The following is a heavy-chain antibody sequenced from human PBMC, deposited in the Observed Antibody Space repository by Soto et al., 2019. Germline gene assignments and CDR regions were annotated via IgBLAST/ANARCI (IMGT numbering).Heavy chain of an antibody. D-gene: IGHD6-19*01. CDR2: IGTAGDT. V-gene: IGHV3-13*01. CDR3: ARSQWPGSLWDGMDV. J-gene: IGHJ6*02. Sequence: LRLSCAASGFTFSSYDMHGVRQATGKGLEWVSAIGTAGDTYYPGSVKGRFTISRENAKNSLYLQMNSLRAGDTAVYYCARSQWPGSLWDGMDVWGQGTTVTVSS. CDR1: GFTFSSYD.